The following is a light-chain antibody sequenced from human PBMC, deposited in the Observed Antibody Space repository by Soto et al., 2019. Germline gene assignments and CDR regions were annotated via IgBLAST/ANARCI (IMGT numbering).Light chain of an antibody. CDR2: DVI. CDR1: SSDVGVYKY. CDR3: CSYAGDYTFV. Sequence: QSALIQPRSVSGSPGQSVTISCTGTSSDVGVYKYVSWYRQHPGKAPKLMIYDVITRHSGVPDRFSGSKSGNTASLTISGLQAEDEADYYCCSYAGDYTFVFGSGTKLTVL. J-gene: IGLJ1*01. V-gene: IGLV2-11*01.